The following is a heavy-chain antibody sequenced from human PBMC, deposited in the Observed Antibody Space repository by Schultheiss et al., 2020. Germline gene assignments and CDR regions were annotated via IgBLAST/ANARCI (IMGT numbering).Heavy chain of an antibody. Sequence: SETLSLTCTVSGGSISSYYWGWIRQPPGKGLEWIGSIYYSGSTYYNPSLKSRVTISVDTSKNQFSLKLSSVTAADTAVYYCARQNEALEYCSSTSCYPFDYWGQGTLVTVSS. J-gene: IGHJ4*02. V-gene: IGHV4-39*01. D-gene: IGHD2-2*01. CDR3: ARQNEALEYCSSTSCYPFDY. CDR2: IYYSGST. CDR1: GGSISSYY.